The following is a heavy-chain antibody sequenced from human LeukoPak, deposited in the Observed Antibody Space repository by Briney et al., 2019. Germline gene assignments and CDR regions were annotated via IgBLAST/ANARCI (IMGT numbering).Heavy chain of an antibody. V-gene: IGHV3-23*01. D-gene: IGHD3-10*01. CDR3: VKDAFYASGTYYNS. J-gene: IGHJ5*02. Sequence: GGSLTLSCAASGFTFSSYGMSWVRQAPGKGLEWVSAIGGSTSGTYYADSVKGRFTISRDNSKNTLSLQMNSLGAEDTAVYYCVKDAFYASGTYYNSWGQGTLVTVSS. CDR1: GFTFSSYG. CDR2: IGGSTSGT.